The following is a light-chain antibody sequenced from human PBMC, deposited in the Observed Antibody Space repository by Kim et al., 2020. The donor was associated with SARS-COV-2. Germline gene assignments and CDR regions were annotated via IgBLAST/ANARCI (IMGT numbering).Light chain of an antibody. CDR1: QSIGSW. J-gene: IGKJ4*01. Sequence: ASEGDRVTITCRASQSIGSWLAWYQQKPGKAPELLIYTASSLESGVPSRFGGSGSGTEFTLTISSLQPEDFATYYCKQYNDYPLTFGGGTKVDIK. CDR2: TAS. CDR3: KQYNDYPLT. V-gene: IGKV1-5*03.